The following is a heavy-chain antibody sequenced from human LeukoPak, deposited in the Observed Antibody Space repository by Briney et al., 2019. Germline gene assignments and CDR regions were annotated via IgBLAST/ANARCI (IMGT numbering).Heavy chain of an antibody. D-gene: IGHD3-10*01. Sequence: SDTLSLTCTVSSYFFSSGYWWGWIRQPPGKGLEWIGYISYSGSIYYNPSLKSRVTMSVDTSKNQFSLRLSSVTAVDTAVYYCARKSGSGYSFDYWGQGILVTVSS. V-gene: IGHV4-28*05. CDR2: ISYSGSI. J-gene: IGHJ4*02. CDR1: SYFFSSGYW. CDR3: ARKSGSGYSFDY.